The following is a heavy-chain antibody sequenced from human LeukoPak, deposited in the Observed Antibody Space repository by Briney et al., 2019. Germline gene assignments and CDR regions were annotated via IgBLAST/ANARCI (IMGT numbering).Heavy chain of an antibody. CDR3: AKDVESSPTVTYTFDY. J-gene: IGHJ4*02. D-gene: IGHD4-17*01. CDR2: IRYDGSNK. Sequence: GGSLRLSCAASGFTFSSYGMHWVRQAPGKGLEWVAFIRYDGSNKYYADSVKGRFTICRDNSKNTPYLQIDSVRREETCVYNCAKDVESSPTVTYTFDYWGQGTLVSVSS. CDR1: GFTFSSYG. V-gene: IGHV3-30*02.